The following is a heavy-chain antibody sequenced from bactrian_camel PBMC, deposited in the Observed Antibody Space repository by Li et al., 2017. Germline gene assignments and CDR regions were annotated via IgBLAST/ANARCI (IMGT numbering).Heavy chain of an antibody. CDR3: AAVSTGPCLSVIAREPRRGDFQY. V-gene: IGHV3S1*01. CDR2: ISTGGGST. CDR1: GLTDRHNC. J-gene: IGHJ4*01. Sequence: VQLVESGGGTVQAGGSLTLSCVISGLTDRHNCIGWFRQAPGKEREGVAAISTGGGSTYYGDSVQGRFTISLDSAKNTHYLQMNNLQVEDTATYYCAAVSTGPCLSVIAREPRRGDFQYWGQGTQVTVS. D-gene: IGHD3*01.